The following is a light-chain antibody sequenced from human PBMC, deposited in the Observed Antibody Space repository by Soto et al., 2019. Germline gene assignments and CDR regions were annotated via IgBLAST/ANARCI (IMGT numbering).Light chain of an antibody. V-gene: IGKV3-15*01. Sequence: EIVMTQSPATLSVSPGERATLACRASQSVSSNLAWYQQKPGQAPRLLIYGSSTRATGIPTRFSGIGSGTAFTLTISSLQSEDFAVYYCQQYNNWPPWKFGQGTKVEIK. CDR2: GSS. J-gene: IGKJ1*01. CDR3: QQYNNWPPWK. CDR1: QSVSSN.